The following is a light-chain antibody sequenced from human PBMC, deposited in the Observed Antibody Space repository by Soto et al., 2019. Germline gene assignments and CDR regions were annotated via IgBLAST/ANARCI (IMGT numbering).Light chain of an antibody. CDR1: QSISNY. Sequence: DIQMTQSPSSLSASVGDRVTITCRASQSISNYLNWYQQKPGKAPKLLIYAASSLQSGVPSRFSGSRSGTDFTLTISSLQPEDFTTYYCQQSYSNPWTFGQGTKVEI. J-gene: IGKJ1*01. CDR3: QQSYSNPWT. CDR2: AAS. V-gene: IGKV1-39*01.